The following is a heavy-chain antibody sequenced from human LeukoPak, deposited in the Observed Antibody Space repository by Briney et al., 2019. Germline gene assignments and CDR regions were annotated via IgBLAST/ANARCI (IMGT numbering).Heavy chain of an antibody. CDR3: ARDYDDSSGYFDY. V-gene: IGHV3-20*04. J-gene: IGHJ4*02. Sequence: GGSLRLSCAASGFTSYVYGMSWVRQAPGKGLEWFSGINWNGGSTGYADSVKGRLTISRDNAKNSLYLQMNSLRAEDTGLYYCARDYDDSSGYFDYWGQGTLVTVSS. D-gene: IGHD3-22*01. CDR1: GFTSYVYG. CDR2: INWNGGST.